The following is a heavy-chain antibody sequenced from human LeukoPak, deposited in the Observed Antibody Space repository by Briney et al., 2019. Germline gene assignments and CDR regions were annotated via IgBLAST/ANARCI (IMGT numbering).Heavy chain of an antibody. CDR2: IYYNGST. V-gene: IGHV4-59*03. Sequence: SETLSLACTVSGGSISGSYWSWIRQSPGEGVEWIGYIYYNGSTDYNPSLRSRLTMSVDTSKNQFSLKLTSVTAADTALYYCAKGGWSLDIWGQGTMVTVSS. CDR1: GGSISGSY. D-gene: IGHD6-19*01. CDR3: AKGGWSLDI. J-gene: IGHJ3*02.